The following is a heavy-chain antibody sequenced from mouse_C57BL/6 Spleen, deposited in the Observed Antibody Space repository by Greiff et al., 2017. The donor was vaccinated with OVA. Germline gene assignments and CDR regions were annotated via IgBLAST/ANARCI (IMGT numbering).Heavy chain of an antibody. D-gene: IGHD1-1*01. CDR3: ARPTTVVNYAMDY. J-gene: IGHJ4*01. CDR2: ISNGGGST. CDR1: GFTFSDYY. V-gene: IGHV5-12*01. Sequence: EVKLEESGGGLVQPGGSLKLSCAASGFTFSDYYMYWVRQTPEKRLEWVAYISNGGGSTYYPDTVKGRFTISRDNAKNTLYLQMSRLKSEDTAMYYCARPTTVVNYAMDYWGQGTSVTVSS.